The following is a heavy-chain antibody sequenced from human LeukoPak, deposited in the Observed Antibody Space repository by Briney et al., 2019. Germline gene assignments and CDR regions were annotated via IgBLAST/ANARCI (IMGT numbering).Heavy chain of an antibody. V-gene: IGHV3-33*06. CDR3: VKDFIAAAGSLYWYFDL. D-gene: IGHD6-13*01. Sequence: PGGSLRLSCAASGFTFSSYGMHWVRQAPGKGLEWVAVIWYDGSNKYYADSVKGRFTISRDNSKNTLYLQMNSLRAEDTALYYCVKDFIAAAGSLYWYFDLWGRGTLVTVSS. J-gene: IGHJ2*01. CDR1: GFTFSSYG. CDR2: IWYDGSNK.